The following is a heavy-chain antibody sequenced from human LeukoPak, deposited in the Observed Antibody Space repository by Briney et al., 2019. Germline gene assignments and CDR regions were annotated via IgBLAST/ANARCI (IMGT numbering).Heavy chain of an antibody. CDR1: GFTFDDFA. D-gene: IGHD3-22*01. Sequence: PGGSLRLSCATSGFTFDDFAIHWVRQAPGKGLEWVSHISWNSDTITYADSVKGRFTISRDNAKNSLYLQISSLRDEDTAFYYCAKDIDSAGYGAFEIWGQGTAVTVSS. CDR2: ISWNSDTI. V-gene: IGHV3-9*01. CDR3: AKDIDSAGYGAFEI. J-gene: IGHJ3*02.